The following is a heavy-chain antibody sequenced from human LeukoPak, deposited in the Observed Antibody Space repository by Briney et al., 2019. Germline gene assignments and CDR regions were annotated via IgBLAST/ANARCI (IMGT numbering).Heavy chain of an antibody. CDR1: GFRFGNYA. CDR2: LSYDESGQ. D-gene: IGHD3-22*01. V-gene: IGHV3-30*04. CDR3: ASDYYDSSGYLHS. J-gene: IGHJ5*02. Sequence: GGSLRLSCAASGFRFGNYAMHWVRQAPGKGLEWLAVLSYDESGQKDADSVRGRFTISRDISKSIYLQMNNLRREDTAVYYCASDYYDSSGYLHSWGQGTLVTVSS.